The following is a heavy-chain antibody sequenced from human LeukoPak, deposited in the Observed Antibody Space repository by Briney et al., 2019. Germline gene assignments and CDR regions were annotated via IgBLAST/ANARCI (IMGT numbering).Heavy chain of an antibody. CDR3: ARLKYYYDSSGYRAEYFQH. J-gene: IGHJ1*01. CDR2: IYYSGST. Sequence: SETLSLTCTVSGGSISSYYWSWIRQPPGKGLEWIGYIYYSGSTNYNPSLKSRGTISVSTSKSQFSLKLSSVSAADTAVYYCARLKYYYDSSGYRAEYFQHWGQGTLVTVSS. D-gene: IGHD3-22*01. V-gene: IGHV4-59*01. CDR1: GGSISSYY.